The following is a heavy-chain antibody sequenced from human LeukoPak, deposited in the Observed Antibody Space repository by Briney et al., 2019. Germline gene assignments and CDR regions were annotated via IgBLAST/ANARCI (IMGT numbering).Heavy chain of an antibody. CDR1: GGSINSHY. CDR3: VRRDTGWNYFDY. D-gene: IGHD6-19*01. J-gene: IGHJ4*02. Sequence: PSETLSLTCAVSGGSINSHYWGWIRQPPGKALQWIGDIYSTGKNNYNPSLKSRVTISLDTSKSHLSLNLTSVLAADTAIYYCVRRDTGWNYFDYWGQGILVTVSS. CDR2: IYSTGKN. V-gene: IGHV4-4*08.